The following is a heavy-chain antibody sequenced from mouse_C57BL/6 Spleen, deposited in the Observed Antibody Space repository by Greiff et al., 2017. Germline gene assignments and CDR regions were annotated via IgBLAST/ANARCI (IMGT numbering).Heavy chain of an antibody. CDR3: ARSEGAYVYNAYSDV. Sequence: QVQLQQSGAELVRPGSSVKLSCKASGYTFTSYWMHWVKQRPIQGLEWIGNIDPSDSETHYNQKFKDKATLTVDNYSSTAYMQLSSLTAEDSAVYNCARSEGAYVYNAYSDVCGTGTPVTVSS. D-gene: IGHD6-1*01. CDR2: IDPSDSET. J-gene: IGHJ1*03. CDR1: GYTFTSYW. V-gene: IGHV1-52*01.